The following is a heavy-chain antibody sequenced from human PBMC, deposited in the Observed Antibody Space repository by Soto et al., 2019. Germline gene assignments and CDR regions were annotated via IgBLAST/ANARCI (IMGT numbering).Heavy chain of an antibody. CDR2: IYSGGSA. J-gene: IGHJ4*02. Sequence: GGSLRLSCSASGFTVSSNYMSWVRQAPGKGLEWVSVIYSGGSAYYADSVKGRFTISRDNSKNTLYLQMNSLRAEDTAVYYCARHGYSYGGGYFDYWAQGNLVPVSS. V-gene: IGHV3-66*04. CDR3: ARHGYSYGGGYFDY. D-gene: IGHD5-18*01. CDR1: GFTVSSNY.